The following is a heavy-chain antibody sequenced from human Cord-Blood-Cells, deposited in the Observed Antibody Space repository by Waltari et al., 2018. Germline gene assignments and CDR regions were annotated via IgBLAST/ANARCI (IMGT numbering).Heavy chain of an antibody. Sequence: QVQLQESGPGLVKPSETLSLTCTVSGGSTSSYYWSWIRQPAGKGLERIGRIYTSGSTNYNPSLKSRVTMSVDTSKNQFSLKLSSVTAADTAVYYCARGRRGSGSYYNYYFDYWGQGTLVTVSS. D-gene: IGHD3-10*01. CDR1: GGSTSSYY. CDR2: IYTSGST. V-gene: IGHV4-4*07. J-gene: IGHJ4*02. CDR3: ARGRRGSGSYYNYYFDY.